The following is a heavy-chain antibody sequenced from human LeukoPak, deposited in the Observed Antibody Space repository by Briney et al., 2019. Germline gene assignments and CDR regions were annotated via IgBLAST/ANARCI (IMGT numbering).Heavy chain of an antibody. Sequence: ASVKVSCKASGGTFSSYAISWVRQAPGQGLEWMGGIIPIFGTANYAQKFQGRVTITADESTSTAYMELSSLRSEDTAVYYCARDQSSSSWFHFDYWGQGAPVTVSS. V-gene: IGHV1-69*13. CDR3: ARDQSSSSWFHFDY. CDR2: IIPIFGTA. J-gene: IGHJ4*02. CDR1: GGTFSSYA. D-gene: IGHD6-13*01.